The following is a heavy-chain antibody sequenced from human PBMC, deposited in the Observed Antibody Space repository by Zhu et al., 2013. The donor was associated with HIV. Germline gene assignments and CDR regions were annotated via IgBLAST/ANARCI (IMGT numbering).Heavy chain of an antibody. Sequence: VQLQESGPGLVKPSGTLSLTCAVSGGSISSSNWWSWVRQPPGKGLEWIGEIYHSGSTNYNPSLKSRVTISVDKSKNQFSLKLSSVTAADTAVYYCARDQFWQQYYDILTGYYVKGRENYGMDVWGQGTTVTVSS. CDR1: GGSISSSNW. J-gene: IGHJ6*02. D-gene: IGHD3-9*01. CDR2: IYHSGST. V-gene: IGHV4-4*02. CDR3: ARDQFWQQYYDILTGYYVKGRENYGMDV.